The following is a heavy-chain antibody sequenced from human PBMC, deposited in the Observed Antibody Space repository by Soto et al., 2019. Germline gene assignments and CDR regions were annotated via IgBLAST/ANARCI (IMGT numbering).Heavy chain of an antibody. D-gene: IGHD3-10*01. Sequence: GGSLRLSCAASGFSFSDYEMNWVRQTPGKGLEWLSYISSSGGTIKYADSVKGRFTISRDNAKNSLYLQMHSLRADDTAVYYCARDAFEIYYKFGLDVWGQGTPVTVSS. CDR3: ARDAFEIYYKFGLDV. J-gene: IGHJ6*02. V-gene: IGHV3-48*03. CDR2: ISSSGGTI. CDR1: GFSFSDYE.